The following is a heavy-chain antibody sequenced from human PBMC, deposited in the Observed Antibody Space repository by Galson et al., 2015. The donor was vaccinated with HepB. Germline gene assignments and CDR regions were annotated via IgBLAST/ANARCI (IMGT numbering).Heavy chain of an antibody. CDR3: AGDHVLSSIVVVPAAENWFDP. CDR2: ISSSSYI. V-gene: IGHV3-21*01. D-gene: IGHD2-2*01. Sequence: SLRLSCAASGFTFSSYSMNWVRQAPGKGLEWVSSISSSSYIYYADSVKGRFTISRDNAKNSLYLQMNSLRAEDTAVYYCAGDHVLSSIVVVPAAENWFDPWGQGTLVTVSS. CDR1: GFTFSSYS. J-gene: IGHJ5*02.